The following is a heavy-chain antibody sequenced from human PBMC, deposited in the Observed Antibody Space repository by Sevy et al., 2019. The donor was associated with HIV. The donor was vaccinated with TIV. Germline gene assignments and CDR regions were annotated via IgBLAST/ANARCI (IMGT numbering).Heavy chain of an antibody. J-gene: IGHJ4*02. CDR2: IIPIFGTA. D-gene: IGHD2-21*02. CDR3: AAGAYCGGDCYKGIRH. CDR1: GGTFSSYA. V-gene: IGHV1-69*06. Sequence: ASVKVSCKASGGTFSSYAISWVRQAPGQGLEWTGGIIPIFGTANYAQKFQGRVTITADKSTSTAYMELSSLRSEDTAVSYCAAGAYCGGDCYKGIRHWGQGTLVTVSS.